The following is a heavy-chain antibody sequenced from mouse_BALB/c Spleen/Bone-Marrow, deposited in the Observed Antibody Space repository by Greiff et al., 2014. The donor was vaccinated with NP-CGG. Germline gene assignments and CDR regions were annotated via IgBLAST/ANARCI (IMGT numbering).Heavy chain of an antibody. CDR3: ARDENVGIYWYFDV. J-gene: IGHJ1*01. CDR1: GFTFTDYY. Sequence: EVQRVESGGGLVQPGGSLRLSCAASGFTFTDYYISWVRQPPGKALEWLGFIRNKVKGYTTDYSASVKGQFTISRDNSQSISYLQMNTLRAEDSATYYCARDENVGIYWYFDVWGAGTTVTVSS. V-gene: IGHV7-3*02. CDR2: IRNKVKGYTT.